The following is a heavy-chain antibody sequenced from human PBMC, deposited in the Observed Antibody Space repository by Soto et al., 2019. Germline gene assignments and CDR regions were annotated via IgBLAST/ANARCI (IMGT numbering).Heavy chain of an antibody. V-gene: IGHV3-30-3*01. CDR1: GFTFSSYA. CDR2: ISYDGSNK. J-gene: IGHJ4*02. D-gene: IGHD6-19*01. Sequence: QVQLVESGGGVVQPGRSLRLSCAASGFTFSSYAMHWVRQAPGKGLEWVAVISYDGSNKYYADSVKGRFTISRDNSKNTLDRQRNSRRAEDTAVYYCARGRYSSGPRGVWGQGTLVTVSS. CDR3: ARGRYSSGPRGV.